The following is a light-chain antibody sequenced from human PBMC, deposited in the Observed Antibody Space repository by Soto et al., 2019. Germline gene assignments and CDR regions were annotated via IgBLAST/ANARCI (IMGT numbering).Light chain of an antibody. Sequence: EILMTQSPATLSVSPGERATLSCRASQSVSNNLVWYQQRPGQAPRLLIYGASSRATGIPARFSGSGSGTEFTLTVSSLQSEDFAVYYCQQYTEWPRTFGGGTKVEFK. CDR2: GAS. CDR3: QQYTEWPRT. J-gene: IGKJ4*01. V-gene: IGKV3-15*01. CDR1: QSVSNN.